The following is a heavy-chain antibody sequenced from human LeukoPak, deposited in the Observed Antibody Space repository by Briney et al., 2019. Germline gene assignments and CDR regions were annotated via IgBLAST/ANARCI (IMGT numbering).Heavy chain of an antibody. D-gene: IGHD2-2*01. J-gene: IGHJ3*02. CDR1: GGSISSYY. CDR2: IYTSGST. CDR3: ARVKCSSTSCSLIYDAFDI. Sequence: PSETLSLTCTVSGGSISSYYWSWIRQPAGKGLEWIGRIYTSGSTNYNPSLKSRVTMSVDTSKNQFSLKLSSVTAADTAVYYCARVKCSSTSCSLIYDAFDIWGQGTMVTVSS. V-gene: IGHV4-4*07.